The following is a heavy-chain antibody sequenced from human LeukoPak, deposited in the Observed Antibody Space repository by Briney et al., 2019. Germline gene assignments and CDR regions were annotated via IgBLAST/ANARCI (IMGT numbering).Heavy chain of an antibody. CDR2: ISSSGSTI. V-gene: IGHV3-11*04. J-gene: IGHJ6*02. CDR1: GFTFSDYY. D-gene: IGHD2-2*02. CDR3: ARDPSYCSSTSCYTLYYYGMDV. Sequence: GGSLRLSCAASGFTFSDYYMSWIRQAPGKGLEWVSYISSSGSTIYYADSVKGRFTISRDNAKNSLYLQMNSLRAEDTAVYYCARDPSYCSSTSCYTLYYYGMDVWGQGTTVTVSS.